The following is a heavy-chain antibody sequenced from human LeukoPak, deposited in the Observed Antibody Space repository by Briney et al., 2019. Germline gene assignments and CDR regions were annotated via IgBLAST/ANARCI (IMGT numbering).Heavy chain of an antibody. J-gene: IGHJ4*02. CDR1: GESFSGHY. Sequence: SETLSLTCAVYGESFSGHYWTWIRQPPGKGLEWIGEINHSGSTNYNPSLKSRVTISVDTSKNQFSLKLSSVTAADTAVYYCAKLAGCSSTSCYSVDYWGQGTLVTVSS. CDR2: INHSGST. CDR3: AKLAGCSSTSCYSVDY. D-gene: IGHD2-2*01. V-gene: IGHV4-34*01.